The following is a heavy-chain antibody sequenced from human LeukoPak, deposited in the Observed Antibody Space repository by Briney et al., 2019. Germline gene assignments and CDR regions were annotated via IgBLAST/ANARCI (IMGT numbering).Heavy chain of an antibody. Sequence: SVKVSCKASGGTFSSYAISWVRQAPGQGLEWMGGIIPIFGTANYAQKFQGRVTITADKSTSTAYMELSSLRSEDTDVYYCARGSAVLRFLEWHSSFDYWGQGTLVTVSS. D-gene: IGHD3-3*01. CDR1: GGTFSSYA. CDR3: ARGSAVLRFLEWHSSFDY. CDR2: IIPIFGTA. J-gene: IGHJ4*02. V-gene: IGHV1-69*06.